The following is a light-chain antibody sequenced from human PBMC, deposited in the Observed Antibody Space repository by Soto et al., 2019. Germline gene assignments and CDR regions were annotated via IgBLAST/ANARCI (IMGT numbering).Light chain of an antibody. CDR2: EGT. CDR3: SSYTSSSTYV. V-gene: IGLV2-14*02. CDR1: SSDVGTFNL. J-gene: IGLJ1*01. Sequence: QSVLTQPASVSGFLGQSITMSCTGSSSDVGTFNLVSWFQQHPGKAPKLLIFEGTKRPSGVSDRFSGSKSGNTASLTISGLQAEDEADYYCSSYTSSSTYVFGTGTKVTVL.